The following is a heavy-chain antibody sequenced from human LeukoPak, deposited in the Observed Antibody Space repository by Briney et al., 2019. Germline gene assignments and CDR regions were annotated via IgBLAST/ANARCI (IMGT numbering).Heavy chain of an antibody. CDR3: ARHGNYYGSGSYYYYYGMDV. J-gene: IGHJ6*02. CDR1: GGSLSTHH. D-gene: IGHD3-10*01. V-gene: IGHV4-59*08. Sequence: SETLSLTCVVSGGSLSTHHWSWIRQSPGRGLEWIGYISDSGSTNYNPSLKSRVTISVDTSKNQFSLKLSSVTAADTAVYYCARHGNYYGSGSYYYYYGMDVWGQGTTVTVSS. CDR2: ISDSGST.